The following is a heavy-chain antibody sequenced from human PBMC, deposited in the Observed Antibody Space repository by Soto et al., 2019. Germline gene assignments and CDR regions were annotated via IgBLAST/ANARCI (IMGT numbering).Heavy chain of an antibody. CDR1: GFTFSNYA. Sequence: GGSLRLSCAASGFTFSNYAMSWVRQAPGKGLEWVSAISGSGGSTYYADSVKGRFTISRDNSKNTLYLQMNSLRAEDTAVYYCAKGHYGSGSYYWYNWFDPWGQGTLVTVSS. J-gene: IGHJ5*02. CDR2: ISGSGGST. D-gene: IGHD3-10*01. V-gene: IGHV3-23*01. CDR3: AKGHYGSGSYYWYNWFDP.